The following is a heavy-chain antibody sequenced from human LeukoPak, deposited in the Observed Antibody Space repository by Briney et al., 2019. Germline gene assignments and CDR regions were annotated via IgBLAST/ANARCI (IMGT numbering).Heavy chain of an antibody. CDR2: IYTSVST. D-gene: IGHD4-17*01. V-gene: IGHV4-61*02. CDR1: GDSLTSSKSY. Sequence: SETLSLTCTVSGDSLTSSKSYWSWIRQPAGKGLEWIGRIYTSVSTNYNPSLKGRVTISLDTSKNQFSLKLSSVTAADMAVYYCANSIDFDYGDYYFDYWGQGALVTISS. CDR3: ANSIDFDYGDYYFDY. J-gene: IGHJ4*02.